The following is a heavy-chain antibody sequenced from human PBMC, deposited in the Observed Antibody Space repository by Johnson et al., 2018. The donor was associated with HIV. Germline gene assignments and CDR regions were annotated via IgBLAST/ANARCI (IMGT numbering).Heavy chain of an antibody. CDR3: GRGMAAAN. D-gene: IGHD6-13*01. J-gene: IGHJ3*01. Sequence: VQLVESGGGVVQPGRSLRLSCAASGFTFSSYWMSWVRQAPGTGLEWVANIKQDGSEKYYVDSVKGRFTISRDNADNSLSLQMNSLTVDDTAIYYCGRGMAAANWGQGTMVTVSS. CDR1: GFTFSSYW. V-gene: IGHV3-7*03. CDR2: IKQDGSEK.